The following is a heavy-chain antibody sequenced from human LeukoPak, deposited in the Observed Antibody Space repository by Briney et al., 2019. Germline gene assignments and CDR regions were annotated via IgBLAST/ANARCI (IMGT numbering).Heavy chain of an antibody. J-gene: IGHJ4*02. CDR2: IIPIFGTA. Sequence: GSSVKVSCTASGGTFSSYAISWVRQAPGQGLEWMGGIIPIFGTANYAQKFQGRVTITADESTSTAYMELSSLRSEDTAVYYCARAPGIAAAAYFDYWGQGTLVTVSS. CDR1: GGTFSSYA. D-gene: IGHD6-13*01. CDR3: ARAPGIAAAAYFDY. V-gene: IGHV1-69*01.